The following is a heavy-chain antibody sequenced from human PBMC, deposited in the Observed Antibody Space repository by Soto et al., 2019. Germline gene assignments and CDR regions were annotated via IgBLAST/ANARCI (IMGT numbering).Heavy chain of an antibody. CDR3: ARAHTYVSTGQHLSPYFDY. Sequence: QLQLQESGSGMVKPSQTLSLTCGVSGGSISIGVYSWNWIRQPPGKGLEWIGYIYHSGSTYYNPSLRSRVTISLDRSKNQFSLTLNSVTAADTAVYYCARAHTYVSTGQHLSPYFDYWGRGTLVTAPS. V-gene: IGHV4-30-2*01. J-gene: IGHJ4*02. CDR1: GGSISIGVYS. CDR2: IYHSGST. D-gene: IGHD3-22*01.